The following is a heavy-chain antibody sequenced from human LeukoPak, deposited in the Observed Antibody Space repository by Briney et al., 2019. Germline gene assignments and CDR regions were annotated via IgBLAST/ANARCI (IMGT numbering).Heavy chain of an antibody. CDR1: GFAFSTYV. CDR3: AKRLGGSGFDY. J-gene: IGHJ4*02. Sequence: GGSLRLSCAASGFAFSTYVMSWVRQAPGKGLDWVCAIGTSGGTTYYADSVKGRFTISRDNSKDTLYLQMNSLRAEDTAVYYCAKRLGGSGFDYWGQGTVVTVSS. V-gene: IGHV3-23*01. CDR2: IGTSGGTT. D-gene: IGHD3-16*01.